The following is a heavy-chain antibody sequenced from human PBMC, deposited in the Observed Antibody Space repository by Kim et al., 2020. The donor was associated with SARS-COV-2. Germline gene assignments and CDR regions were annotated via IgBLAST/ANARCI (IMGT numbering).Heavy chain of an antibody. CDR2: FDPEDGET. CDR3: ATGTPLKDSVVVPAAMLCYYGMDV. CDR1: GYTLTELS. V-gene: IGHV1-24*01. J-gene: IGHJ6*02. D-gene: IGHD2-2*01. Sequence: ASVKVSCKVSGYTLTELSMHWVRQAPGKGLEWMGGFDPEDGETIYAQKFQGRVTMTEDTSTDTAYMELSSLRSEDTAVYYCATGTPLKDSVVVPAAMLCYYGMDVWGQGTTVTVSS.